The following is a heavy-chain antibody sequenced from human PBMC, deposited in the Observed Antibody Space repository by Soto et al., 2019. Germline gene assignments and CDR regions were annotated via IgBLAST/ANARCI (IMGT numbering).Heavy chain of an antibody. CDR3: ARDPYCSSTSCYRGYYYYYGMDV. Sequence: GASVKVSCKASGYTFTSYGISWVRQAPGQGLEWMGWISAYNGNTNYAQKLQGRVTMTTDTSTSTAYMELRSLRSDDTAVYYCARDPYCSSTSCYRGYYYYYGMDVWGQGTTVTVSS. CDR2: ISAYNGNT. CDR1: GYTFTSYG. V-gene: IGHV1-18*01. D-gene: IGHD2-2*02. J-gene: IGHJ6*02.